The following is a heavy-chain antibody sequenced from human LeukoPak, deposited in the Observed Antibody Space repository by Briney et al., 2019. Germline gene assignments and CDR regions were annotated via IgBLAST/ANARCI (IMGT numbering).Heavy chain of an antibody. CDR3: AEDPLRYFDWLLS. Sequence: GGSLRLSCAASGFTFSSYAMSWVRQAPGKGLEWVSAISGSGGSTYYADSVKGRFTISRDNSKNTLYLQMNSLRAEDTAVYYCAEDPLRYFDWLLSWGQGTLVTVSS. J-gene: IGHJ5*02. D-gene: IGHD3-9*01. CDR2: ISGSGGST. CDR1: GFTFSSYA. V-gene: IGHV3-23*01.